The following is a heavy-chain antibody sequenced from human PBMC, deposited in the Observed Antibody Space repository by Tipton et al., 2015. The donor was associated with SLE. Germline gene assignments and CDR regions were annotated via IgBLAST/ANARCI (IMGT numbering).Heavy chain of an antibody. J-gene: IGHJ4*02. CDR3: ARGYYIDS. V-gene: IGHV4-59*08. CDR1: GGSISTYY. CDR2: IYYSGTT. Sequence: TLSLTCTVSGGSISTYYWSWIRQPPGKGLEWIGYIYYSGTTNYNPSLKSRVTISVDTSKNQFSLRLSSVTAADTAVYYCARGYYIDSWGQGTLVTVSS.